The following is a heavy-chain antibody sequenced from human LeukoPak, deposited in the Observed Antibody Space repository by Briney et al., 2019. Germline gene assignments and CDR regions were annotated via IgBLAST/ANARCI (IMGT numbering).Heavy chain of an antibody. CDR1: GGSFSGYY. CDR2: INHSGST. J-gene: IGHJ6*03. V-gene: IGHV4-34*01. D-gene: IGHD6-19*01. CDR3: ARVSGSGWYLVHYYYMDV. Sequence: PSETLSLTCAVYGGSFSGYYWSWIRQPPGKGLEWIGEINHSGSTNYNPSLKSRVTISVDTSKNQFSLKLSSVTAADTAVYYCARVSGSGWYLVHYYYMDVWGKGTTVTVSS.